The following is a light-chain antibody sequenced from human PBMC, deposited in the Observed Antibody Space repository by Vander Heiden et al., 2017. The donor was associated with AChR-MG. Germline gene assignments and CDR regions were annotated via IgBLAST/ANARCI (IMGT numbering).Light chain of an antibody. CDR2: LNSDGSH. CDR3: QTWGTGIQV. J-gene: IGLJ3*02. CDR1: SGHSSYA. V-gene: IGLV4-69*01. Sequence: QLVLTHSPSASASLRASVQLTCHLSSGHSSYAIAWHQQQPAKGPRYLMKLNSDGSHSKGDGIPDRFSGSSSGAERYLTISSLQSEDEADYYCQTWGTGIQVFGGGTKLTVL.